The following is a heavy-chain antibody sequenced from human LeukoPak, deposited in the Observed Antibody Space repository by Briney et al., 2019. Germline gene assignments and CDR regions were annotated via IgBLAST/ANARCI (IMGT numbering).Heavy chain of an antibody. CDR1: GFAFDSYY. Sequence: PGGSLRLSCAASGFAFDSYYMNWVRQAPGKGLEWVSYISSSGSTIYYADSVKGRFTISRDNAKNSLYLQMNSLRAEDTAVYYCARVDSGYDSGYYYYYMDVWGKGTTVTVSS. V-gene: IGHV3-11*01. CDR3: ARVDSGYDSGYYYYYMDV. J-gene: IGHJ6*03. CDR2: ISSSGSTI. D-gene: IGHD5-12*01.